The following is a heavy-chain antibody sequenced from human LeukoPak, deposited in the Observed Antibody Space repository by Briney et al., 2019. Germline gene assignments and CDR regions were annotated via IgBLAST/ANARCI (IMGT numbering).Heavy chain of an antibody. CDR3: ARAKWGSDFDY. V-gene: IGHV3-66*02. J-gene: IGHJ4*02. Sequence: GGSLRLSCAASGFTVSSNYMSWVRQAPGKGLEWVSVIYTGGSTYYADSVKGRFTTSRDNSKNTLYLQMNSLRAEDTAVYYCARAKWGSDFDYWGQGTLVTVSS. CDR2: IYTGGST. D-gene: IGHD1-26*01. CDR1: GFTVSSNY.